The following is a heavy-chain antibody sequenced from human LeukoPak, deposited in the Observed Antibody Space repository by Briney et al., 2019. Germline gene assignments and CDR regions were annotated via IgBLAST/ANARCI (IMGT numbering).Heavy chain of an antibody. J-gene: IGHJ4*02. V-gene: IGHV4-39*07. CDR1: GGSISSSSYY. CDR2: IYYSGST. CDR3: ARVRDWNLDY. Sequence: PSETLSLTCTVSGGSISSSSYYWGWIRQPPGNGLEWIGSIYYSGSTYYNPSLKSRVTISVDTSKNQFSLKLSSVTAADTAVYYCARVRDWNLDYWGQGTLVTVSS. D-gene: IGHD1-1*01.